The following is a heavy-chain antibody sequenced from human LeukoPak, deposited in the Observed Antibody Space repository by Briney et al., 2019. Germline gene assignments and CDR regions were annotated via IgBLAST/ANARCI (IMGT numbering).Heavy chain of an antibody. D-gene: IGHD6-19*01. CDR3: ARSSSGWFTNFDY. CDR1: GFTVGSYQ. J-gene: IGHJ4*02. Sequence: GGSLRLSCAASGFTVGSYQMSWVRQAPGKGLEWVSVIYSGGSTHYADSVKGRFTISRDNSKNTLYLQMNSLRAEDTAIYYCARSSSGWFTNFDYWGQGTLVTVSS. CDR2: IYSGGST. V-gene: IGHV3-66*01.